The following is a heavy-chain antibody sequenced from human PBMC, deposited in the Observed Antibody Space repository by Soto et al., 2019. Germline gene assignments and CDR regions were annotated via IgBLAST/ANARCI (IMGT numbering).Heavy chain of an antibody. CDR2: MYYSGST. Sequence: LSLTCSVADGSIGGHYWSWFRQTTGRGLEWIGYMYYSGSTNYNPSLKSRVTISVDTSKNHFSLRLTSVTAADTAVYYCARGPYYDLIWNYYYMDVWGKGTTVTVSS. V-gene: IGHV4-59*08. CDR3: ARGPYYDLIWNYYYMDV. D-gene: IGHD3-16*01. CDR1: DGSIGGHY. J-gene: IGHJ6*03.